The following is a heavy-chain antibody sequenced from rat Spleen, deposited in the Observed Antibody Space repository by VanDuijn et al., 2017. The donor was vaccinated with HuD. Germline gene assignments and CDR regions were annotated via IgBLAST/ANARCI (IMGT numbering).Heavy chain of an antibody. CDR1: GFTFSNYY. CDR3: ARRYDFDY. Sequence: EVQLVESGGGLVQPGRSMKLSCVVSGFTFSNYYMAWVRQAPTKGLEWVASISSDGRRNYYRDSVKGRFTISRDNAKSSLYLQMDSLRSEDTATYYCARRYDFDYWGQGVMVTVSS. CDR2: ISSDGRRN. V-gene: IGHV5-25*01. J-gene: IGHJ2*01. D-gene: IGHD1-11*01.